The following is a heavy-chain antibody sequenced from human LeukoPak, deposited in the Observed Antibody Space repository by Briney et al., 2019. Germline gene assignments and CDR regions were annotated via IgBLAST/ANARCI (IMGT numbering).Heavy chain of an antibody. V-gene: IGHV3-48*03. J-gene: IGHJ4*02. CDR1: GFTFSSYE. D-gene: IGHD5-24*01. CDR2: ISSSGSTI. CDR3: ARVGMATMYSDY. Sequence: PGGSLRLSCAASGFTFSSYEMNWVRQAPGKGLEGVSYISSSGSTIYYADSVKGRFTISRDNAKNSLYLQMNSLRAEDTAVYYCARVGMATMYSDYWGQGTLVTVSS.